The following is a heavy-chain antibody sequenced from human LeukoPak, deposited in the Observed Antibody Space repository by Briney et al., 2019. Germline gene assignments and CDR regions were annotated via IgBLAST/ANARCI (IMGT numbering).Heavy chain of an antibody. CDR1: GFTFRTYT. D-gene: IGHD4-17*01. V-gene: IGHV3-21*01. CDR2: ISSSRSYT. CDR3: ARADYGDYACDY. Sequence: PGGSLRLSCAASGFTFRTYTMHWVRQAPGKGLEWVSCISSSRSYTYYADSVKGRFTMSRDNAKNSLYLQMNSLRAEDTAVYYCARADYGDYACDYWGQGTLITVSS. J-gene: IGHJ4*02.